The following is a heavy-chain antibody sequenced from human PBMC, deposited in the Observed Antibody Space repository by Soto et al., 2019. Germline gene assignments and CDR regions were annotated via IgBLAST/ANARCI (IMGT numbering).Heavy chain of an antibody. CDR3: VIERFFYDMTGQED. CDR2: ITTSGSDM. V-gene: IGHV3-48*03. D-gene: IGHD3-22*01. J-gene: IGHJ4*02. CDR1: GFPFSTYE. Sequence: QPGGSLRLSCAGSGFPFSTYEMNWVRQAPGKGLEWIAHITTSGSDMNYADSVKGRFTISRDNSKSSVFLQMNSLRVEDTAIYYCVIERFFYDMTGQEDWVQGNQVIVSS.